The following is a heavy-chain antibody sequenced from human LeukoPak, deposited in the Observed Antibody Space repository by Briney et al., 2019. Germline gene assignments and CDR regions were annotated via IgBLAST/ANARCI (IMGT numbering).Heavy chain of an antibody. V-gene: IGHV4-30-2*01. J-gene: IGHJ4*02. CDR2: ICHSGST. CDR1: GGSISSGGYS. Sequence: SETLSLTCAVSGGSISSGGYSWSWLRQPPGQSLEWIGYICHSGSTYYNPSVKSRVTISVDRSKDQFSLKLSSVTAADTAVYYCARLVAATGNFDYWGQGTLVTVSS. D-gene: IGHD6-13*01. CDR3: ARLVAATGNFDY.